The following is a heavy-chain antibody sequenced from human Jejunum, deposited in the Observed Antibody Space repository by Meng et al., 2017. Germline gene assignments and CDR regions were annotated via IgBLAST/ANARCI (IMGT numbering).Heavy chain of an antibody. CDR3: ARKGGTYSTGHFPHFDY. V-gene: IGHV4-4*02. D-gene: IGHD6-19*01. CDR1: GDAISIDDW. Sequence: GPVPQPAPGSVMPSASGTLPCAVSGDAISIDDWWSWCRQPPGKGPEWIGDIFSPGTSTYSPSYRSRVAIYMDKSKNQFFPRMNSVTAAATAVYYCARKGGTYSTGHFPHFDYWGQGTLVTVSS. J-gene: IGHJ4*02. CDR2: IFSPGTS.